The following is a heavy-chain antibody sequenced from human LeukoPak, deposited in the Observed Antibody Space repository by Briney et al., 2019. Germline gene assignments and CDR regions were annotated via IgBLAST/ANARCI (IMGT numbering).Heavy chain of an antibody. Sequence: GGSLRLPCAASGFTFDNYWMNWVRQAPGKGLEWVANIKQDGSEKYYVDSVKGRFTISRDNAKNSLYLQMNSLRAEDTAVYYCARAEGLRYFDWLSDAFDIWGQGTMVTVSS. CDR2: IKQDGSEK. CDR3: ARAEGLRYFDWLSDAFDI. J-gene: IGHJ3*02. D-gene: IGHD3-9*01. V-gene: IGHV3-7*01. CDR1: GFTFDNYW.